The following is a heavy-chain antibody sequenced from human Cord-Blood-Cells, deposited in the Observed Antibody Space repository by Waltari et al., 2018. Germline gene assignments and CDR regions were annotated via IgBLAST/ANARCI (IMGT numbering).Heavy chain of an antibody. J-gene: IGHJ6*02. V-gene: IGHV6-1*01. D-gene: IGHD6-6*01. CDR2: TYYRSKWYN. CDR3: ARDPKYSSSSYYYGMDV. CDR1: GDSFSSTSDA. Sequence: QVQLQQSGPGLVKPSQTLSLTCAISGDSFSSTSDAWNWIRQSTWRGLEWLGRTYYRSKWYNDYAVSVKSRITINPDTSKNQFSLQLNSVTPEDTAVYYCARDPKYSSSSYYYGMDVWGQGTTVTVSS.